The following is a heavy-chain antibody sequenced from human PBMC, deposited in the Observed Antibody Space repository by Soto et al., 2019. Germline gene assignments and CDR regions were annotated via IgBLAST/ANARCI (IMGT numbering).Heavy chain of an antibody. V-gene: IGHV1-69*06. CDR2: IIPIFGTA. CDR1: GGTFSSYA. J-gene: IGHJ6*02. D-gene: IGHD5-18*01. Sequence: QVQLVQSGAEVKKPGSSVKVSCKASGGTFSSYAISWVRQAPGQGLEWMGGIIPIFGTANYAQKFQGRVMITADKSTSTAYMELSSLRSEDTAVYYCARDPVDTAMAYYYYGMDVWGQGTTVTVSS. CDR3: ARDPVDTAMAYYYYGMDV.